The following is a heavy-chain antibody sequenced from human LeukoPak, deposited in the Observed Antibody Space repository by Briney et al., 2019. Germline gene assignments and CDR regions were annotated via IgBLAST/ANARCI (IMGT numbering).Heavy chain of an antibody. D-gene: IGHD5-24*01. Sequence: PSETVSLTCAVSGGSISSSNWWSWVRQPPGKGLEWIGEIYHSGSTNYNPSLKSRVTISVDKSKNQFSLKLSSVTAADTAVYYCARFGLPSSINAFDIWGQGTMVTVSS. V-gene: IGHV4-4*02. J-gene: IGHJ3*02. CDR3: ARFGLPSSINAFDI. CDR2: IYHSGST. CDR1: GGSISSSNW.